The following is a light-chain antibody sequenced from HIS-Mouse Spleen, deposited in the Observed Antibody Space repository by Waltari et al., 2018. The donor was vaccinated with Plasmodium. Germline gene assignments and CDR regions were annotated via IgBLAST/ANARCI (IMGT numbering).Light chain of an antibody. CDR1: QDVSND. J-gene: IGKJ3*01. CDR3: QQYDNLPPLFP. CDR2: DAS. Sequence: DIQMTQSPSSLSASVGDRVTITSQASQDVSNDFNWYQQKPGKAPKLLTYDASNLETGGTARLRGSGSGTEFTLAISSLQHADIATYYCQQYDNLPPLFPFGPGTKVDIK. V-gene: IGKV1-33*01.